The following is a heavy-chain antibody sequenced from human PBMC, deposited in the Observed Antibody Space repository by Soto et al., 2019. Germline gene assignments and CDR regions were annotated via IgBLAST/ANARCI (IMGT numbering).Heavy chain of an antibody. CDR3: AKEVMTSLYNYYGLDV. Sequence: GGSLRLSCAASGFTFTSHAMSWVRQAPGKGLEWVSTISGGGGSPYYADSVKGRFIISRDISKNTLYLQMSSLRAEDTAIYYCAKEVMTSLYNYYGLDVWGQGTTVTVSS. J-gene: IGHJ6*02. CDR2: ISGGGGSP. V-gene: IGHV3-23*01. CDR1: GFTFTSHA.